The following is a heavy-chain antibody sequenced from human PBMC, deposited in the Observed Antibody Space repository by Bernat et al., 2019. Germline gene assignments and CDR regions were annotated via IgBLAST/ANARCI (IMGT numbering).Heavy chain of an antibody. CDR2: IWSDGSKE. D-gene: IGHD3-10*02. CDR3: ARELSYCSGEY. J-gene: IGHJ4*02. Sequence: QVQLVESGGGVVQPGRSLRLSCAASGFTLSSHGMHWVRQAPGKGLEWVALIWSDGSKENYADSVRGRFSISRDISKNTLYLQMNSLRVEDTAVYYCARELSYCSGEYGGQGTVVTVSS. V-gene: IGHV3-33*01. CDR1: GFTLSSHG.